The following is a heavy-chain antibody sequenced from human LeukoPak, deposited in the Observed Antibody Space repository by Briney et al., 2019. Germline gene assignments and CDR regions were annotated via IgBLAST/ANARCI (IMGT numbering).Heavy chain of an antibody. J-gene: IGHJ5*02. CDR2: ISYDGSNK. Sequence: PGGSLRLSCAASGFTFSSYAMHWVRQAPGKGLEWVAVISYDGSNKYYADSVKGRSTISRDNSKNTLYLQMNSLRAEDTAVYYCAKSTAYYYDSSGYPTWGQGTLVTVSS. CDR3: AKSTAYYYDSSGYPT. D-gene: IGHD3-22*01. V-gene: IGHV3-30-3*02. CDR1: GFTFSSYA.